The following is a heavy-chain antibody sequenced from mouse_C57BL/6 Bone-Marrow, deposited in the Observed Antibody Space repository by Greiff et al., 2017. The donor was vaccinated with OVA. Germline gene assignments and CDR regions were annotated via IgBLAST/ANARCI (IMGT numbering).Heavy chain of an antibody. J-gene: IGHJ4*01. CDR1: GFTFSSYA. CDR3: ARDRGYDYGVMDY. Sequence: EVQLVESGGGLVKPGGSLKLSCAASGFTFSSYAMSWVRQTPEKRLEWVATISDGGSYTYYPDNVKGRFTISRDNAKNNLYLQMSHLKSEDTAMYYCARDRGYDYGVMDYWGQGTSVTVSS. V-gene: IGHV5-4*01. D-gene: IGHD2-4*01. CDR2: ISDGGSYT.